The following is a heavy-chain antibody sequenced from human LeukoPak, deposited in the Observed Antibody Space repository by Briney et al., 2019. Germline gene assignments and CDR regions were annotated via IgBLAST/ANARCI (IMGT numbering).Heavy chain of an antibody. J-gene: IGHJ4*02. V-gene: IGHV4-38-2*01. Sequence: ADTLSLTCALCGYSLSGGYYWGWIRQPPGKGLEWIWSIYHSGSNSYNPSLKSRVTISVDTSKNQFSLKLSSVTAADTAVYYCAGDSSGYYYFDYWGQGTLVTVSS. CDR3: AGDSSGYYYFDY. CDR2: IYHSGSN. CDR1: GYSLSGGYY. D-gene: IGHD3-22*01.